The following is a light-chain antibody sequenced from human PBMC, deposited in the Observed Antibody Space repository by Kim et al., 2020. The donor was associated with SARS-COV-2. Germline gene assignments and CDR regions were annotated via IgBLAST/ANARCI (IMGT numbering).Light chain of an antibody. CDR1: SSDIGGYKY. CDR2: DVS. CDR3: SSYTAASTWV. J-gene: IGLJ3*02. Sequence: QSALTQPASVSGSPGQSITISCIGSSSDIGGYKYVSWYQQHPGKPPKLLISDVSKRPSGVSTRFSGSKSGNTDALTISGLQSDDEADYYCSSYTAASTWVFGGGTKVTVL. V-gene: IGLV2-14*03.